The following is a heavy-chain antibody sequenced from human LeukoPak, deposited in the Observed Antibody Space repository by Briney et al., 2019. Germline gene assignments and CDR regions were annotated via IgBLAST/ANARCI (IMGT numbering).Heavy chain of an antibody. V-gene: IGHV1-2*02. Sequence: ASVKVSCKASGYTFTGYYMHWVRQAPGQGLEWMGWINPNSGGTNYAQKFQGRVTMTRDTSISTAYMELSRLRSDDTAVYYCARMVRETAMVTPLDYWGQGTLVTVSS. CDR3: ARMVRETAMVTPLDY. CDR2: INPNSGGT. D-gene: IGHD5-18*01. J-gene: IGHJ4*02. CDR1: GYTFTGYY.